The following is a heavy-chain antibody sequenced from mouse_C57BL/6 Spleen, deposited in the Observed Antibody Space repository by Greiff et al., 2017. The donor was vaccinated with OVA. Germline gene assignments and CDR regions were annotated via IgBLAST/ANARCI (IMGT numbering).Heavy chain of an antibody. V-gene: IGHV3-6*01. CDR2: ISYDGSN. J-gene: IGHJ2*01. CDR3: ASLDY. CDR1: GYSITSGYY. Sequence: EVKLMDSGPGLVKPSQSLSLTCSVTGYSITSGYYWNWIRQYPGNKLEWMGYISYDGSNNYNPSLKNRISITRDTSKNQFFLKLNSVTTEDTATYYCASLDYWGQGTTLTVSS.